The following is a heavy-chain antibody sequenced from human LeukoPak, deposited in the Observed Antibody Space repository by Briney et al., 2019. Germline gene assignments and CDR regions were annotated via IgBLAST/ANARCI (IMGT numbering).Heavy chain of an antibody. D-gene: IGHD6-19*01. V-gene: IGHV5-51*01. J-gene: IGHJ4*02. CDR1: GYSFTSYW. Sequence: GETLKISCKGSGYSFTSYWIDWVRQMPGKGLEWMGIIYPGDSDTRYSPSFQGQVTISADKSISTAYLQWSSLKASDTAMYYCARRDAVAGTEFDYWGQGTLVTVST. CDR3: ARRDAVAGTEFDY. CDR2: IYPGDSDT.